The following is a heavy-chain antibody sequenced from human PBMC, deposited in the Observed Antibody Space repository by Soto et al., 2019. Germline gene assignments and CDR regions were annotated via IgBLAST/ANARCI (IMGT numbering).Heavy chain of an antibody. D-gene: IGHD2-2*02. J-gene: IGHJ4*02. Sequence: SETLSLTCTVSGGSISSSSYYWGWIRQPPGKGLEWIGSIYYSGSTYYNPSLKSRVTISVDTSKNQFSLKLGSVTAADTAVYYCARRVVPAAISPFSDYWGQGTLVTVSS. CDR3: ARRVVPAAISPFSDY. V-gene: IGHV4-39*01. CDR2: IYYSGST. CDR1: GGSISSSSYY.